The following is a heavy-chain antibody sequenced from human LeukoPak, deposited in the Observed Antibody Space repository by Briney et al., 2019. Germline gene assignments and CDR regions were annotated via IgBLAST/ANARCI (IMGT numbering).Heavy chain of an antibody. D-gene: IGHD3-10*01. CDR2: INWNGGNT. V-gene: IGHV3-20*04. CDR1: GFTFNDYG. CDR3: ASGIYYASVHTWSPV. Sequence: PGGSLRLSCAASGFTFNDYGMTWVRQVSGKGLEWVSNINWNGGNTYYTDSVKGRFTISRDNARNSLYLQMNSLRAEDTAVYYCASGIYYASVHTWSPVWGQGTLVTVSS. J-gene: IGHJ4*02.